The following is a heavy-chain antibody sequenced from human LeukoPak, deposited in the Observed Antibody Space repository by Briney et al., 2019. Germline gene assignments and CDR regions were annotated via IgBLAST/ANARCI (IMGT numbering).Heavy chain of an antibody. D-gene: IGHD3-3*01. CDR2: IKSKTDGGTT. Sequence: GGSLRLSCAASGFTFSNAWMSWVRQAPGKGLEWVGRIKSKTDGGTTDYAAPVKGRFTISRDDSKNTLYLQMNSLKTEDTAVYYCTTFMDAYYDFWSGSQWDDYWGQGTLVTVSS. CDR3: TTFMDAYYDFWSGSQWDDY. CDR1: GFTFSNAW. V-gene: IGHV3-15*01. J-gene: IGHJ4*02.